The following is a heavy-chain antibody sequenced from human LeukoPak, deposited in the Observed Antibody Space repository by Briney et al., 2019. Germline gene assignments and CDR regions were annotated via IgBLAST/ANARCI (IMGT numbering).Heavy chain of an antibody. D-gene: IGHD3-22*01. CDR1: GFTFSDYY. J-gene: IGHJ4*02. CDR3: ARDRSEDDSSGYIHRDFDY. Sequence: GGPLRLSCAASGFTFSDYYMNWIRQAPGRGLEWISYISSSGGDINYADSVQGRFTISRDNAKKSLYLQMSSLRAEDTAVYYCARDRSEDDSSGYIHRDFDYWGQGTLVIVSS. CDR2: ISSSGGDI. V-gene: IGHV3-11*04.